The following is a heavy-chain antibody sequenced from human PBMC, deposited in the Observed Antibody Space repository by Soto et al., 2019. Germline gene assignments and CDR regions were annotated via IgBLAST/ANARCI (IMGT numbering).Heavy chain of an antibody. CDR3: ARDQEGGDAFDI. CDR1: GGSISSGDYY. V-gene: IGHV4-30-4*01. CDR2: IYYSGST. Sequence: SSETLSLTCTVSGGSISSGDYYWSRIRQPPGKGLEWIGYIYYSGSTYYNPSLKSRVTISVDTSKNQFSLKLSSVTAADTAVYYCARDQEGGDAFDIWGQGTMVTVSS. J-gene: IGHJ3*02.